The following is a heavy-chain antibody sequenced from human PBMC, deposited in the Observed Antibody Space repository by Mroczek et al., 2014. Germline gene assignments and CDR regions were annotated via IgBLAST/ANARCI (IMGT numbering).Heavy chain of an antibody. Sequence: VQLVESGGGLVQPGGSLRLSCAASGFTFSSYSMNWVRQAPGKGLEWVSYISSSSSTIYYADSVKGRFTISRDNAKNSLYLQMNSLRAEDTAVYYXARGAIAVAGYAEYFQHWGQGTRGHRLL. CDR2: ISSSSSTI. D-gene: IGHD6-19*01. CDR1: GFTFSSYS. V-gene: IGHV3-48*01. CDR3: ARGAIAVAGYAEYFQH. J-gene: IGHJ1*01.